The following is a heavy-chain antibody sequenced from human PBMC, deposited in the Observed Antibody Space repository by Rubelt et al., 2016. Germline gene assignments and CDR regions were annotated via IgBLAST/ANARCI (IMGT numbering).Heavy chain of an antibody. J-gene: IGHJ4*02. Sequence: QVQLVQSGAEVKKPGASVKVSCKASGYTFSRYPMHWVRQAPGQRLEWMGWINAGNGNTQYSQKFQGRVTITRETSASTVYMELISLRSEDTAVYYCARDWVGTTDFDYWGQGTLVTVSS. CDR2: INAGNGNT. D-gene: IGHD1-1*01. CDR3: ARDWVGTTDFDY. V-gene: IGHV1-3*01. CDR1: GYTFSRYP.